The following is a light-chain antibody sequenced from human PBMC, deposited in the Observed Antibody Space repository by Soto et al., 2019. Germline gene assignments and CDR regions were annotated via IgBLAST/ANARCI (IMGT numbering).Light chain of an antibody. V-gene: IGLV2-11*01. CDR3: SSYTTRTSFIR. Sequence: SVLTQPRSVSGSPGQSVTISCSGTSSHVGGYNYVSWYQQYPGKAPKLMIYDVSKRPSGVPDRFSGSKSGNTASLTITGLQAEDEADYYCSSYTTRTSFIRVGGGTKGTVL. CDR1: SSHVGGYNY. CDR2: DVS. J-gene: IGLJ2*01.